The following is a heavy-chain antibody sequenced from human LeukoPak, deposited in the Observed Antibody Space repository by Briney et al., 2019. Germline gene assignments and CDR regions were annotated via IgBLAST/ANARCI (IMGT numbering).Heavy chain of an antibody. CDR2: IYYTGST. CDR3: ARPTGGYYYYMDV. D-gene: IGHD2-8*02. J-gene: IGHJ6*03. Sequence: SETLSLTCTVSGGSISSSSCYWGWIRQPPGKGLEWIGSIYYTGSTYYNPSLKSRVTISVDTSKNQFSLKLSSVTAADTAVYYCARPTGGYYYYMDVWGKGTTVTVSS. V-gene: IGHV4-39*01. CDR1: GGSISSSSCY.